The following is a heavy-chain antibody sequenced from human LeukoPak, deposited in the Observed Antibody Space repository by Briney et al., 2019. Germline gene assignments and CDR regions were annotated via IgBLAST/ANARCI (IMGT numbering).Heavy chain of an antibody. CDR3: TRVGYIDEGIDY. CDR2: IKQDGSKK. CDR1: GFPFSSYW. V-gene: IGHV3-7*04. D-gene: IGHD5-24*01. J-gene: IGHJ4*02. Sequence: GGSLRLSCVASGFPFSSYWMTWVRQAPGKGLEWVANIKQDGSKKSYVDSVKGRFTISRDNAKNSLYLQMNSLRAEDTAIYYCTRVGYIDEGIDYWGQGTPVTVSS.